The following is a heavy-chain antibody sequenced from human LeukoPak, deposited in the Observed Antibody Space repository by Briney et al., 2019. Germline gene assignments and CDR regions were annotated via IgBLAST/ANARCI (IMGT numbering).Heavy chain of an antibody. CDR1: GFTFSDYW. J-gene: IGHJ5*01. V-gene: IGHV3-7*01. CDR2: IKEDGSVK. D-gene: IGHD3-10*01. Sequence: PGGSLTLSCVASGFTFSDYWMTWVRQAPGKGLEWVANIKEDGSVKYYVDSVKGRFTISRDNAKNSLYLQLNSLRVEDTAVYYCATEGTDGRGSFGWFDSWGQGTLVTVSS. CDR3: ATEGTDGRGSFGWFDS.